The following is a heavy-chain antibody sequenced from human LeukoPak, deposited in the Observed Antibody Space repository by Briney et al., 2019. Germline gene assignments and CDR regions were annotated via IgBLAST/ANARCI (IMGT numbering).Heavy chain of an antibody. Sequence: ASVKVSCKASGGTFSSYVISWVRQAPGQGLEWMGGIIPIFGTANYAQKFQGRVTITTDESTSTAYMELSSLRSEDTAVYYCAKGPMVRGVIVYYYYMDVWGKGTTVTVSS. V-gene: IGHV1-69*05. CDR1: GGTFSSYV. CDR2: IIPIFGTA. D-gene: IGHD3-10*01. CDR3: AKGPMVRGVIVYYYYMDV. J-gene: IGHJ6*03.